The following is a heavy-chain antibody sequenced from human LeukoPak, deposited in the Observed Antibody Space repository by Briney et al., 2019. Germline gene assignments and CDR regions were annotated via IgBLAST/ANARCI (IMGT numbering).Heavy chain of an antibody. CDR1: GFTFSSFA. J-gene: IGHJ5*02. CDR2: INNSGDST. D-gene: IGHD3-9*01. CDR3: AKDHSSYDILTGYPLT. V-gene: IGHV3-23*01. Sequence: PGGSLRLSCAASGFTFSSFAMTWVPDAPGKGLEWVSTINNSGDSTYYGDSVKCRVAISRDNSKNTLYLQMNSLRAEDTAVYYCAKDHSSYDILTGYPLTWGQGTLVTVSS.